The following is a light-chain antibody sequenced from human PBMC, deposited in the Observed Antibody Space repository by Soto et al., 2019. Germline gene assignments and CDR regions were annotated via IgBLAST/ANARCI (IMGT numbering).Light chain of an antibody. CDR1: QSISSY. Sequence: IQMTQSPSSLSASVGDRVTITCRAIQSISSYLNWYQQKPGKAPKRLIYAASSLQSGVPSRFSGSGSGTDFTLTISSLQPEDFATYYCQQSYSTPFTFGPGTKVEIK. CDR3: QQSYSTPFT. V-gene: IGKV1-39*01. CDR2: AAS. J-gene: IGKJ3*01.